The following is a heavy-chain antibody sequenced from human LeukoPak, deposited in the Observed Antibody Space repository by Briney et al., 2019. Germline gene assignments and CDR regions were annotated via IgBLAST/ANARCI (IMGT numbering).Heavy chain of an antibody. CDR1: GYTFTSSG. V-gene: IGHV1-18*01. D-gene: IGHD2/OR15-2a*01. J-gene: IGHJ4*02. Sequence: ASVKVSCKASGYTFTSSGISWVRQAPGQGLEWMGWISGYNGNTIYAQKLQGRVSMTTDTSTSTAYMDLRSLRSDDTAVYYCARDYCNNPTCHTREFDYWGQGTLVTVSS. CDR3: ARDYCNNPTCHTREFDY. CDR2: ISGYNGNT.